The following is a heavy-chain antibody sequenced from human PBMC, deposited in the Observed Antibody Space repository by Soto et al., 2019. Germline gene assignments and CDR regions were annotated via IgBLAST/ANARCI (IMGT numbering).Heavy chain of an antibody. Sequence: ASVKVSCKASGGTFSSYAISWVRQAPGQGLEWMGGIIPIFGTANYAQKFQGRVTITADESTSTAYMELSSLRSEDTAVYYCARQTDFWSGYYLSFGYWGQGTLVTVSS. CDR1: GGTFSSYA. D-gene: IGHD3-3*01. V-gene: IGHV1-69*13. CDR3: ARQTDFWSGYYLSFGY. CDR2: IIPIFGTA. J-gene: IGHJ4*02.